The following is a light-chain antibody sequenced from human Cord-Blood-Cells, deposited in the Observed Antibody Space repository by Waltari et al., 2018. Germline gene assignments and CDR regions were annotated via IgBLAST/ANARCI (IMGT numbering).Light chain of an antibody. J-gene: IGLJ2*01. CDR1: SSDVGSYNL. Sequence: QSALTQPASVSGSPGQSITIPCTGTSSDVGSYNLVSWYQQHPGKAPKHMIYEGSKRPSGVSNRFSGSKSGNTASLTISGLQAEDEADYYCCSYAGSSTFDVVFGGGTKLTVL. CDR2: EGS. V-gene: IGLV2-23*03. CDR3: CSYAGSSTFDVV.